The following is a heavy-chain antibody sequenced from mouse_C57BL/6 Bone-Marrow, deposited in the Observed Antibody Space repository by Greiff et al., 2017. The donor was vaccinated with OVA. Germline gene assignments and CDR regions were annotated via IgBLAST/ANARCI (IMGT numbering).Heavy chain of an antibody. CDR2: IYPGGGYT. Sequence: VQLQQSGAELVRPGTSVKMSCKASGYTFTNYWIGWAKQRPGHGLEWIGDIYPGGGYTNYNEKFKGKATLTADKSSSTAYMQFSSLTSEDSAIYYCAKLGRKRDWYFDVWGTGTTVTVSS. D-gene: IGHD4-1*01. CDR1: GYTFTNYW. CDR3: AKLGRKRDWYFDV. V-gene: IGHV1-63*01. J-gene: IGHJ1*03.